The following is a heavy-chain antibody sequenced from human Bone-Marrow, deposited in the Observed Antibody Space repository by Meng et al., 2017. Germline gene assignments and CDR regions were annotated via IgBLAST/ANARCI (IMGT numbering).Heavy chain of an antibody. CDR2: INHSGST. V-gene: IGHV4-34*01. CDR1: GGSFSGYY. J-gene: IGHJ3*02. Sequence: SETLSLTCAVYGGSFSGYYWSWIRQPPGKGLEWIGEINHSGSTNYNPSLKSRVTISVDTSKNQFSLKLSSVTAADTAVYYCAREDIVVVPAAISAAKDAFDIWGQGTMVTVSS. CDR3: AREDIVVVPAAISAAKDAFDI. D-gene: IGHD2-2*02.